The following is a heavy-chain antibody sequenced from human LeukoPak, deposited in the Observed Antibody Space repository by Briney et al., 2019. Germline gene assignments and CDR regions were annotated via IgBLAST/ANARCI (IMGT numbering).Heavy chain of an antibody. CDR1: GGSISSYY. D-gene: IGHD5-12*01. Sequence: PSETLSLTCTVSGGSISSYYWSWIRQPPGKGLECIGYIYYSGTTNYNPSLKSRLTISVDTSKSQFSLKLTSVTAADTAVYYCARGRGSFDFWGQGTLVTVSS. V-gene: IGHV4-59*01. CDR2: IYYSGTT. J-gene: IGHJ4*02. CDR3: ARGRGSFDF.